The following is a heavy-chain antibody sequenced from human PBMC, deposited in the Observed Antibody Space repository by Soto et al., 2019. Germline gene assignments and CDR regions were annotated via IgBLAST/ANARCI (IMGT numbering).Heavy chain of an antibody. CDR3: ARVKGIVGALDAFDI. J-gene: IGHJ3*02. V-gene: IGHV1-2*02. CDR1: GYTFTGYY. Sequence: APVKVSGKASGYTFTGYYMDGVRQAPGQGLEWMGWINPNSGGTNYAQKFQGRVTMTRDTSISTAYMELSRLRSDDTAVYYCARVKGIVGALDAFDIWGQGTMVTVSS. CDR2: INPNSGGT. D-gene: IGHD1-26*01.